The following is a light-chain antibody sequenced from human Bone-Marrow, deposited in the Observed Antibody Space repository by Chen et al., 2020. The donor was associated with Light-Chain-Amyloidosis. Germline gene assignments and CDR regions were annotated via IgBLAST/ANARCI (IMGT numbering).Light chain of an antibody. CDR1: NSNIGGNP. J-gene: IGLJ1*01. CDR3: AAWDDSLNSYV. V-gene: IGLV1-44*01. Sequence: QSVLTQPPSASGTPGQRVSIPCSGSNSNIGGNPVHWYQQFPGAAPKLLLYSDAQRPSGVPDRFSGSKSGTSASLAISGLQSDDEADYYCAAWDDSLNSYVFGAGTQVTVL. CDR2: SDA.